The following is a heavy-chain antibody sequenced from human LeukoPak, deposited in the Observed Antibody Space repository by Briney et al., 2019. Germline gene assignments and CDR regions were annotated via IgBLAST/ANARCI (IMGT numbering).Heavy chain of an antibody. CDR1: GYTFTGYY. V-gene: IGHV1-2*06. CDR3: ASSLMVYDHDAFDI. Sequence: GASEKVSCKASGYTFTGYYMHWVRQAPGQGLEWMGRVNPNSGGTNYAQKFQGRVTMTRDTSISTAYMELSRLRSDDTAVYYCASSLMVYDHDAFDIWGQGTMVTVSS. J-gene: IGHJ3*02. D-gene: IGHD2-8*01. CDR2: VNPNSGGT.